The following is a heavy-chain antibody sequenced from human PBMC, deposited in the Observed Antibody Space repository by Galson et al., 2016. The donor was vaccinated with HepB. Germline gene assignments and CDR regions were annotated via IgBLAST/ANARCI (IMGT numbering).Heavy chain of an antibody. CDR1: GGTFGSYP. D-gene: IGHD1-26*01. CDR2: IVPIFDKT. J-gene: IGHJ6*02. V-gene: IGHV1-69*05. Sequence: SVKVSCKASGGTFGSYPINWVRQAPGQGLEWMGGIVPIFDKTNYAQKFQGRVTMTTDTSTSTAYMELRSLRSDDTAVYYCARDQGVGYGMDVWGQGTTVTVSS. CDR3: ARDQGVGYGMDV.